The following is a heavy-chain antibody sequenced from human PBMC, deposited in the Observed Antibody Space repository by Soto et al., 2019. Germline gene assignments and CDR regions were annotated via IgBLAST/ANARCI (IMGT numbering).Heavy chain of an antibody. V-gene: IGHV4-34*01. D-gene: IGHD3-10*01. CDR1: GGSFSGYY. CDR2: INHSGST. J-gene: IGHJ5*02. CDR3: ARGRAVLLWFGELLEFDP. Sequence: QVQLQQWGAGLLKPSETLSLTCAVYGGSFSGYYWSWIRQPPGKGLEWIGEINHSGSTNYNPSLKSRVTISVDTSKNQFSLKRSSVTAADTAVYYGARGRAVLLWFGELLEFDPWGQGTLVTVSS.